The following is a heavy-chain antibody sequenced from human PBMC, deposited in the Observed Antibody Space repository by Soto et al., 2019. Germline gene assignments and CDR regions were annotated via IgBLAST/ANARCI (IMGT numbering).Heavy chain of an antibody. CDR3: ARGPGVAVAGSDNWFDP. J-gene: IGHJ5*02. CDR1: GGSFSGYY. Sequence: SETLSLTCALYGGSFSGYYWSWIRQPPGKGLEWIGEINHSGSTNYNPSLKSRVTISVDTSKNQFSLKLSSVTAADTAVYYCARGPGVAVAGSDNWFDPWGQGTLVTVSS. CDR2: INHSGST. D-gene: IGHD6-19*01. V-gene: IGHV4-34*01.